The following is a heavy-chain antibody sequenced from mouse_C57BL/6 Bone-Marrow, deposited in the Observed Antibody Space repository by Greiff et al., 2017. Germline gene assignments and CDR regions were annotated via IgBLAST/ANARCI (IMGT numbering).Heavy chain of an antibody. CDR1: GFTFSSYA. CDR3: TRVGTNFDY. J-gene: IGHJ2*01. V-gene: IGHV5-9-1*02. Sequence: EVMLVESGEGLVKPGGSLKLSCAASGFTFSSYAMSWVRQTPEKRLEWVAYISSGGDYIYYADTVKGRFTISRDNARTTLYLQMSSLKSEDTAMYYCTRVGTNFDYWGQGTTLTVSS. CDR2: ISSGGDYI. D-gene: IGHD4-1*01.